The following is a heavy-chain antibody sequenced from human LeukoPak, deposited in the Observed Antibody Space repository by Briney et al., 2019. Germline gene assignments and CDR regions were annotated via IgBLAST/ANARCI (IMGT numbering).Heavy chain of an antibody. V-gene: IGHV1-69*04. CDR2: IIPILGIA. D-gene: IGHD3-22*01. CDR1: GGTFSSYA. J-gene: IGHJ5*02. CDR3: ARDSSRYSSGYYYWFDP. Sequence: SVKVSCKASGGTFSSYAISWARQAPGQGLEWMGRIIPILGIANYAQKFQGRVTITADKSTSTAYMELSSLRSEDTAVYYCARDSSRYSSGYYYWFDPWGQGTLVTVSS.